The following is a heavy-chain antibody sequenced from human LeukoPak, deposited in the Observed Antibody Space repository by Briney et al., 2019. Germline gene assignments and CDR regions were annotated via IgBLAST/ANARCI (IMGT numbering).Heavy chain of an antibody. D-gene: IGHD3-9*01. J-gene: IGHJ6*02. CDR2: ISAYNGNT. CDR3: AREGTHYDILTIMDV. CDR1: GYTFTSYG. Sequence: GASVKVSRKASGYTFTSYGISWVRQAPGQGLEWMGWISAYNGNTNYAQKLQGRVTMTTDTSTSTAYMELRSLRSDDTAVYYCAREGTHYDILTIMDVWGQGTTVTVSS. V-gene: IGHV1-18*01.